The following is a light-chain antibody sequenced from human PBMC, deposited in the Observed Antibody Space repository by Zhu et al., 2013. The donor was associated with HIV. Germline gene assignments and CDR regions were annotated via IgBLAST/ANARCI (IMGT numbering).Light chain of an antibody. V-gene: IGKV3-11*01. Sequence: ETVLTQSPATLSLSPGERATLSCRASQSVSSYLAWYQQKPGQAPRLLIFDASNRATGIPARFSGSGSGTDFTLTISSLEPEDFAVYYCQQYGSSPWTFGQGTKVEIK. CDR1: QSVSSY. J-gene: IGKJ1*01. CDR3: QQYGSSPWT. CDR2: DAS.